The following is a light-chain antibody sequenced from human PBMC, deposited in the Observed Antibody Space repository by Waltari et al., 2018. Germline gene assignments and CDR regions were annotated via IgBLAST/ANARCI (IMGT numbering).Light chain of an antibody. J-gene: IGLJ1*01. CDR2: EVT. CDR3: CSDAGSGTYV. V-gene: IGLV2-23*02. Sequence: QSVLTQPASVSGSPGQSITISCTGTSSDIGKYNYVSWYQHLPGKFPKVMISEVTKRPSGVSNRFSGSKSGNTASLTISGLQADDEAEYYCCSDAGSGTYVFGTGTKLTVV. CDR1: SSDIGKYNY.